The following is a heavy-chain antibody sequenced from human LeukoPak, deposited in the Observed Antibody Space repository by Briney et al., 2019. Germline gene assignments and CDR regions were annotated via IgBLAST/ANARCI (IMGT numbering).Heavy chain of an antibody. D-gene: IGHD3-9*01. V-gene: IGHV4-59*12. CDR1: GGSIRSYY. J-gene: IGHJ4*02. CDR2: IYYTGST. CDR3: ARARTDYDILTGSGFDY. Sequence: SETLSLTCTVSGGSIRSYYWSWIRQPPGKGLEWIGYIYYTGSTNYNPSLKSRVTMSVDTSKNQFSLKLSSVTAADTAVYYCARARTDYDILTGSGFDYWGQGTLVTVSS.